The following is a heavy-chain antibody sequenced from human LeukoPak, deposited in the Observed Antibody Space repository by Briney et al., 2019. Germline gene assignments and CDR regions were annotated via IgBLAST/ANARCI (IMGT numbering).Heavy chain of an antibody. CDR1: GFTFSSYG. Sequence: PGGSLRLSCVASGFTFSSYGLSWVRQAPGKGLEWVSFISYTSHKYYTDSVKGRFTVSRDNSRDTLYLQMSSLRAEDTAVYYCAKADYGDFKENYYMDVWGKGTTVTVSS. V-gene: IGHV3-30*02. J-gene: IGHJ6*03. CDR3: AKADYGDFKENYYMDV. D-gene: IGHD4/OR15-4a*01. CDR2: ISYTSHK.